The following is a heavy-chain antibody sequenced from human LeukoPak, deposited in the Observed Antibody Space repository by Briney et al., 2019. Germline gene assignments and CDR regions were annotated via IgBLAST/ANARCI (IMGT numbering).Heavy chain of an antibody. Sequence: SETLSLACTVSGGSIRSGSHYWAWIRQPPGKGLEWIGSIYYSGSTYYNPSLENRVTISIDTSKNHFSLKLSSLSAADTSVYYCAKRDDSGGNLVDLWGQGTLVTVS. D-gene: IGHD3-22*01. V-gene: IGHV4-39*02. CDR3: AKRDDSGGNLVDL. CDR2: IYYSGST. CDR1: GGSIRSGSHY. J-gene: IGHJ4*02.